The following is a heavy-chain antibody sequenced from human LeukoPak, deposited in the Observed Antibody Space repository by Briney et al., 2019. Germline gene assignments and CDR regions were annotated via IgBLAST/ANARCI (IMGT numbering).Heavy chain of an antibody. Sequence: GGSLRLSCAASGFTFSSYWMSWVRQAPGKGLEWVANIKQDGSEKYYVDSVKGRFTISRDNAKNSLYLQMNSLRAEDTAVYYCARGPGAAAPGYFDYWGQGTLVTVSS. CDR3: ARGPGAAAPGYFDY. CDR1: GFTFSSYW. D-gene: IGHD6-13*01. CDR2: IKQDGSEK. V-gene: IGHV3-7*02. J-gene: IGHJ4*02.